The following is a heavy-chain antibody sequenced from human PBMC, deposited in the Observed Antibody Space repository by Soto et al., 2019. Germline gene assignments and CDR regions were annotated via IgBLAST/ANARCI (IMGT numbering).Heavy chain of an antibody. CDR3: AREHRTGRYNWFDP. V-gene: IGHV4-34*01. CDR2: INHSGST. J-gene: IGHJ5*02. Sequence: QVQLQQWGAGLLKPSETLSLTCAVYGGSFSGYYWSWIRQPPGKGLEWIGEINHSGSTNYNPSLKSRVPISVETSKNQCALELSSVTAADTAVYYCAREHRTGRYNWFDPWGQGTLVTVSS. CDR1: GGSFSGYY. D-gene: IGHD1-26*01.